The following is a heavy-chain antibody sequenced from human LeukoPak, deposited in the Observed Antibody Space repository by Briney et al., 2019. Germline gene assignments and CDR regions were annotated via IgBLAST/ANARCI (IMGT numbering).Heavy chain of an antibody. CDR2: TSGSGVNS. V-gene: IGHV3-23*01. CDR1: GFTLRSYD. D-gene: IGHD5-12*01. Sequence: GGSLRLSCAASGFTLRSYDMSWVRQAPGKGLEWVAATSGSGVNSYYADSVRGRFTISRDNSQNTLYLQMDSLRAEDTALYYCAKVYSGYDFDYWGQGTLVTVSS. CDR3: AKVYSGYDFDY. J-gene: IGHJ4*02.